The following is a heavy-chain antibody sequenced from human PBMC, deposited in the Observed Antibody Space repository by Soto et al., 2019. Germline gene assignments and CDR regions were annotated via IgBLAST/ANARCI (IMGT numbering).Heavy chain of an antibody. D-gene: IGHD6-13*01. V-gene: IGHV3-23*01. J-gene: IGHJ4*02. Sequence: LRLSCAASGFTFSSYAMSWVRQAPGKGLEWVSAISGSGGSTYYADSVKGRFTISRDNSKNTLYLQMNSLRAEDTAVYYCAKDGSSSSWLTRPVDYFDYWGQGTLVTVSS. CDR1: GFTFSSYA. CDR2: ISGSGGST. CDR3: AKDGSSSSWLTRPVDYFDY.